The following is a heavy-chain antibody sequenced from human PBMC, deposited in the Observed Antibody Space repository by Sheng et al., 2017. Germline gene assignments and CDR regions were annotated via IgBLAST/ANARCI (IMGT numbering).Heavy chain of an antibody. D-gene: IGHD6-19*01. J-gene: IGHJ4*02. CDR1: GYTFTGYH. CDR2: IKPDTGDT. Sequence: QVQMVQSGAEVRKPGASAKVSCKASGYTFTGYHIHWVRQATGHGLEWMGWIKPDTGDTYYAQKFQGRVNMTRDTSLRTAYMDVSSLTSDDTAVYFCARTHMAVAGFDYWGQGTL. CDR3: ARTHMAVAGFDY. V-gene: IGHV1-2*02.